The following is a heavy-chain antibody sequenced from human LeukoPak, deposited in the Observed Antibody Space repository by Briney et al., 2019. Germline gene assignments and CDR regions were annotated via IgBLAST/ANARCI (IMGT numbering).Heavy chain of an antibody. J-gene: IGHJ6*03. CDR1: GDSDSRNGAA. D-gene: IGHD3-3*01. CDR2: TYYRSKWYS. Sequence: SQTLSLTCAISGDSDSRNGAAWNWIRQSPSRGLEWLGRTYYRSKWYSDYEVSVKSRITINPDTSKNQFSLKLNSVTPEDTAIYYCARSFFWRSGRTDKYYYYMDVWGEGTTVTVSS. V-gene: IGHV6-1*01. CDR3: ARSFFWRSGRTDKYYYYMDV.